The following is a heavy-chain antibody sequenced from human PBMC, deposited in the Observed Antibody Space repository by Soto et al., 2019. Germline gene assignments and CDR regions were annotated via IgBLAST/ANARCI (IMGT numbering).Heavy chain of an antibody. V-gene: IGHV1-18*01. CDR2: ISAYNGNT. Sequence: ASVKVSCKASGYTFTSYGISWVRQAPGQGLEWMGWISAYNGNTNYAQKLQGRVTMTTDTSTSTAYMELRSLSSDDTAVYYCARVMDTAMVTSTLWFDPWGQGTLVTVS. J-gene: IGHJ5*02. CDR3: ARVMDTAMVTSTLWFDP. D-gene: IGHD5-18*01. CDR1: GYTFTSYG.